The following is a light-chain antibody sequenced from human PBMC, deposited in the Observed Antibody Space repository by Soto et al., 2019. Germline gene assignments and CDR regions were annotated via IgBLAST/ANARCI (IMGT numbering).Light chain of an antibody. Sequence: QPVLTQPPSVSEAPGQRVTISCTGSGSNIGAPYDVHWYQQLPGTAPKLLIYGNSNRPSGVPDRFSGSKSGTSASLAITGLRAEDEADYYCQSYDSSLSGWVFGGGTKLTVL. CDR1: GSNIGAPYD. J-gene: IGLJ3*02. V-gene: IGLV1-40*01. CDR3: QSYDSSLSGWV. CDR2: GNS.